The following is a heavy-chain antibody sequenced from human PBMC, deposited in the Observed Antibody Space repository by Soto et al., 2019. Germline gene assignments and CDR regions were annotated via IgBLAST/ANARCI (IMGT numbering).Heavy chain of an antibody. D-gene: IGHD1-1*01. J-gene: IGHJ3*02. Sequence: PSETLSLTCTVSGGSISSSSYYWGWIRQPPGKGLEWIGSIYYSGSTYYNPSLKSRVTISVDTSKNQFSLKLSSVTAADTAVYYCARRSWKDALDIWGQGTMVTVSS. CDR1: GGSISSSSYY. CDR2: IYYSGST. V-gene: IGHV4-39*01. CDR3: ARRSWKDALDI.